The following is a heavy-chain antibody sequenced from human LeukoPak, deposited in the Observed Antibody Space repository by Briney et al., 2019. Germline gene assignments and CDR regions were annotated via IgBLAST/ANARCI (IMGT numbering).Heavy chain of an antibody. CDR1: GGTFSSYA. Sequence: SVKVSCKASGGTFSSYAISWVRQAPGQGLEWMGGIIPIFGTANYAQKFQGRVTITTDESTSTAYMELSSLRSEDTAVYYCAGDNYAGANWFDPWGQGTLVTVSS. D-gene: IGHD1-7*01. J-gene: IGHJ5*02. CDR3: AGDNYAGANWFDP. CDR2: IIPIFGTA. V-gene: IGHV1-69*05.